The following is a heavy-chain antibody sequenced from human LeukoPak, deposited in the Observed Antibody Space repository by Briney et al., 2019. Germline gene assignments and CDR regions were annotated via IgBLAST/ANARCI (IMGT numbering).Heavy chain of an antibody. Sequence: PGGSLRLSCAASGFTFSSYWMHWVRQATGKGLVWVSRINSDGSSTSYADSVKGRFTISRDNAKNTLYLQMNSLRAEDTAVYYCARVGPSPFYDSSGYNDAFDIWGQGTMVTVSS. CDR1: GFTFSSYW. J-gene: IGHJ3*02. CDR2: INSDGSST. CDR3: ARVGPSPFYDSSGYNDAFDI. V-gene: IGHV3-74*01. D-gene: IGHD3-22*01.